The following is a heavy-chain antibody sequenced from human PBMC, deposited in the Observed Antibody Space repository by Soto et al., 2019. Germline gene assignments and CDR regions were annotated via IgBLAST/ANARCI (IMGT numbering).Heavy chain of an antibody. J-gene: IGHJ6*02. CDR3: AGIPSDGYYYYGMDV. D-gene: IGHD5-18*01. Sequence: QVQLVQSGAEVKKPGSSVKVSCKASGGTFSSYAISWVRQAPGQGLAWMGGIIPILGTATYAQKFQGRITITAGASRSTAYRERSSLRSEDTAVDYGAGIPSDGYYYYGMDVWGQGTTVTVS. CDR2: IIPILGTA. V-gene: IGHV1-69*01. CDR1: GGTFSSYA.